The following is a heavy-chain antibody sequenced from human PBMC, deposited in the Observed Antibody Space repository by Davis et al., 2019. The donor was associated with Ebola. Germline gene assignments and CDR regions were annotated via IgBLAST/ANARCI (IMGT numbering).Heavy chain of an antibody. CDR3: AKDGLLWFGERYYYYGMDV. Sequence: GESLKISCAASGFSVSDKYMSWVRQAPGKGLEWVAVISYDGSNKYYADSVKGRFTISRDNSKNTLYLQMNSLRAEDTAVYYCAKDGLLWFGERYYYYGMDVWGQGTTVTVSS. V-gene: IGHV3-30*18. CDR2: ISYDGSNK. J-gene: IGHJ6*02. CDR1: GFSVSDKY. D-gene: IGHD3-10*01.